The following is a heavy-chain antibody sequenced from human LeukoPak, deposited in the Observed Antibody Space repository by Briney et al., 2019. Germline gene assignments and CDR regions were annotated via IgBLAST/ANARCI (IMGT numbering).Heavy chain of an antibody. V-gene: IGHV4-30-2*01. CDR1: GGSISSGGYY. CDR3: ARVLGSYYRYYYYYGMDV. Sequence: SQTLFLTCTVSGGSISSGGYYWSWLRQPPGKGLEWIVYIYHSGSTYYNPSLKSRVTISVDTSKNQFSLKLSSVTAADTAVYYCARVLGSYYRYYYYYGMDVWGQGTTVTVSS. D-gene: IGHD3-10*01. J-gene: IGHJ6*02. CDR2: IYHSGST.